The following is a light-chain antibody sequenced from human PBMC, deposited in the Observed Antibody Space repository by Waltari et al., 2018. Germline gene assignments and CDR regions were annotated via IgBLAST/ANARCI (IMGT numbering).Light chain of an antibody. J-gene: IGKJ1*01. V-gene: IGKV1-39*01. CDR1: QSISSY. CDR2: AAS. CDR3: QQSYSTPRT. Sequence: DIQMTQSPSSLSASVGDRVTITCRASQSISSYLNWYQQKPRKAPKLLFYAASSLQSGVPSRLSGSGSGTDFTLTISSLQPEDFATYYCQQSYSTPRTFGQGTKVEIK.